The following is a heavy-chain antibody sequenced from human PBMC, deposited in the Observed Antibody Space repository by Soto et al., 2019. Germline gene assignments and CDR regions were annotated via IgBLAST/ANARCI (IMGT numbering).Heavy chain of an antibody. J-gene: IGHJ6*02. Sequence: SVKVSCKASGGTFSSYAISWVRQAPGQGLEWMGGIIPIFGTANYAQKFQGRVTITADESTSTAYMELSSLRSEDTAVYYCARDPPLRYFDWSKGYYYGMDVWGQGTTVTVSS. CDR1: GGTFSSYA. CDR2: IIPIFGTA. CDR3: ARDPPLRYFDWSKGYYYGMDV. D-gene: IGHD3-9*01. V-gene: IGHV1-69*13.